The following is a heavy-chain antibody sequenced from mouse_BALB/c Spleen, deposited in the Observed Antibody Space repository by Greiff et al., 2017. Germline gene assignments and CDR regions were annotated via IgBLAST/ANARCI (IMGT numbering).Heavy chain of an antibody. Sequence: DVQLQESGAELVKPGASVKLSCTASGFNIKDTYMHWVKQRPEQGLEWIGRIDPANGNTKYDPKFQGKATITADTSSNTAYLQLSSLTSEDTAVYYCARNSLLRFFDVWGAGTTVTVSS. CDR3: ARNSLLRFFDV. J-gene: IGHJ1*01. V-gene: IGHV14-3*02. D-gene: IGHD1-2*01. CDR2: IDPANGNT. CDR1: GFNIKDTY.